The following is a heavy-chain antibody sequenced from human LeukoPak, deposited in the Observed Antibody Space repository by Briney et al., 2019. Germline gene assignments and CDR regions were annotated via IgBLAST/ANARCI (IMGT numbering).Heavy chain of an antibody. Sequence: ASVKVSCKASGYTFTIYGISWVRQAPGQGLEWMGWISAYNGNTNYAQRPQGRFTMTTDTSTSTAYVELRSLRSDDRAVYYCAVGGGGIDYWGQGTLVTVSS. CDR1: GYTFTIYG. CDR2: ISAYNGNT. J-gene: IGHJ4*02. D-gene: IGHD3-16*01. CDR3: AVGGGGIDY. V-gene: IGHV1-18*01.